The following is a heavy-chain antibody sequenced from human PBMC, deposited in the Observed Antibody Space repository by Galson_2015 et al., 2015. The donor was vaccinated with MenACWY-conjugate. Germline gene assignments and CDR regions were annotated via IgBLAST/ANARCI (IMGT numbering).Heavy chain of an antibody. CDR2: TYYRSKWYN. CDR1: GDSVSSNSAA. D-gene: IGHD3-10*01. V-gene: IGHV6-1*01. J-gene: IGHJ5*02. CDR3: ARGGSAYEVSDRGWFDP. Sequence: CAISGDSVSSNSAAWNWIRQSPSRGLEWLGGTYYRSKWYNDYAVSVKSRITINPDTSKNQFSLQLNSVTPEDTAVYYCARGGSAYEVSDRGWFDPWGQGTLVTVSS.